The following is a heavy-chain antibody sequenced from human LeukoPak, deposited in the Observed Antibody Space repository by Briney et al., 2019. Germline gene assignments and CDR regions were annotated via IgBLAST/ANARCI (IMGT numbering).Heavy chain of an antibody. CDR3: ARDISGNYFDY. J-gene: IGHJ4*02. CDR1: GFTFSDYY. CDR2: ISSSSNYT. Sequence: GGSLRLSCAASGFTFSDYYMSWIRQAPGKGLEWVSYISSSSNYTNYADSVKGRFTISRDNAKNSLYLQMNSLRAEDTAVYYCARDISGNYFDYWGQGTLVTVSS. D-gene: IGHD3-10*01. V-gene: IGHV3-11*05.